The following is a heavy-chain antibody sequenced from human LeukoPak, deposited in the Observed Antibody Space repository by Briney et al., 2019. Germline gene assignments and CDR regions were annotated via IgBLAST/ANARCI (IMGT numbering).Heavy chain of an antibody. D-gene: IGHD5-24*01. V-gene: IGHV1-2*02. J-gene: IGHJ3*02. CDR3: ARASRDGYNYEGIVDI. CDR2: INPNSGGT. CDR1: GYTFSGYY. Sequence: EASVKVSCKASGYTFSGYYMHWVRQAPGRGLEWMGWINPNSGGTNYAQKFQGRVTITADESTSTAYMELSSLRSEDTAVYYCARASRDGYNYEGIVDIWGQGTMVTVSS.